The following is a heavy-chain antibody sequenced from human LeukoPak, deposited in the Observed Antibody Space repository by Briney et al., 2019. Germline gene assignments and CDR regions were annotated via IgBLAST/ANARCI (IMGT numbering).Heavy chain of an antibody. CDR1: GFTFSNYA. D-gene: IGHD6-6*01. CDR3: AKGGSSLAFDY. J-gene: IGHJ4*02. V-gene: IGHV3-64*02. Sequence: GGSLRLSCAASGFTFSNYAMHWVRQAPGKGLEYVSGISSNGGTTYYADSVKGRFTISRDNSKNTLYLQMNSLRVEDTAVYYCAKGGSSLAFDYWGQGTLVTVSS. CDR2: ISSNGGTT.